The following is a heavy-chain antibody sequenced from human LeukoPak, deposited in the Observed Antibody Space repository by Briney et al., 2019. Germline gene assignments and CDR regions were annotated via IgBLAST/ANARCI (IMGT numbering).Heavy chain of an antibody. D-gene: IGHD1-26*01. V-gene: IGHV3-23*01. CDR2: ISGSGGST. CDR3: AKAGSYWDFDY. Sequence: PGGSLRLSCAASGFTFSSYSMNWVRQAPGKGLEWVSGISGSGGSTYYADSVKGRFTISRDNSKNTLYLQMNSLRAEDTALYYCAKAGSYWDFDYWGQGTLVTVSS. J-gene: IGHJ4*02. CDR1: GFTFSSYS.